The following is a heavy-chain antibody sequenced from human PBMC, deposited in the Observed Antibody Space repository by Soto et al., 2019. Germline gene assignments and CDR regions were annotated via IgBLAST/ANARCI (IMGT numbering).Heavy chain of an antibody. CDR3: ARSVPIGVVVVITYFDY. J-gene: IGHJ4*02. D-gene: IGHD3-22*01. Sequence: GGSLRLSCAASGFTFSSYAMHWVRQAPGKGLEWVAVISYDGSNKYYADSVKGRFTISRDNSKNTLYLQMNSLRAEDTAVYYCARSVPIGVVVVITYFDYWGQGTLVTVSS. V-gene: IGHV3-30-3*01. CDR2: ISYDGSNK. CDR1: GFTFSSYA.